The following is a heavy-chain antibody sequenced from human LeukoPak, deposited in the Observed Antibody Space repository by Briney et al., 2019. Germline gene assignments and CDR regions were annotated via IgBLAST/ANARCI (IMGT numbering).Heavy chain of an antibody. V-gene: IGHV3-33*01. D-gene: IGHD5-12*01. J-gene: IGHJ3*02. Sequence: PGGSLRLSCAASGFTFSSYGMHWVRQAPGKGLEWVAVIWYDGSNKYYADSVKGRFTISRDNSKNTLYLQMNSLRAEDTAVHYCAREGTVATLASDAFDIWGQGTMVTVS. CDR3: AREGTVATLASDAFDI. CDR2: IWYDGSNK. CDR1: GFTFSSYG.